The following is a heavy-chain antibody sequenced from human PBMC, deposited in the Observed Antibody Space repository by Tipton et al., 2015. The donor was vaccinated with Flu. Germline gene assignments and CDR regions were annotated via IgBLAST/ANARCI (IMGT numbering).Heavy chain of an antibody. V-gene: IGHV4-30-2*01. CDR2: IYDSGNT. Sequence: TLSLTCAVSGASISSGAYSWNWIRQPPGKGLEWIGYIYDSGNTYYNPSLGSRVTISLDRPKNQFSLKLSSVVAADTAVYYCARASGSSTIDFWGQGTLVTVSS. CDR1: GASISSGAYS. J-gene: IGHJ4*02. D-gene: IGHD2-15*01. CDR3: ARASGSSTIDF.